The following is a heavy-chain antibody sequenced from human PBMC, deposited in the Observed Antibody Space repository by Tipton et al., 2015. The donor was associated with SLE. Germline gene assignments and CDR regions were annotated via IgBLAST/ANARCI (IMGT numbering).Heavy chain of an antibody. J-gene: IGHJ4*02. CDR3: ARLEYYYDTSAYYGLD. V-gene: IGHV4-39*07. D-gene: IGHD3-22*01. CDR2: MYSRGST. Sequence: TLSLTCTVSGGSISSTQYFWGWIRQPPGKGLEWIAGMYSRGSTYYNPSLKSRVTTSEDTTKNQFSLKLTSVTAADTAVYYCARLEYYYDTSAYYGLDWVQGTLVSVSS. CDR1: GGSISSTQYF.